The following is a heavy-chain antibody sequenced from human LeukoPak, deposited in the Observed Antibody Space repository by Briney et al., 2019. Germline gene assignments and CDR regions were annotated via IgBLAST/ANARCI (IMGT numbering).Heavy chain of an antibody. D-gene: IGHD6-6*01. J-gene: IGHJ5*02. CDR2: VYITGVT. Sequence: NPSETLSLTCPVSGDSISHGTHYWSWIRQSAGQGLEWIGRVYITGVTNYNPSLKTRVTISVDPSLNQFSLNLTSVTPADTAVYYCAREFLASRRNWVDPWGQGTLVTVSS. CDR3: AREFLASRRNWVDP. CDR1: GDSISHGTHY. V-gene: IGHV4-61*02.